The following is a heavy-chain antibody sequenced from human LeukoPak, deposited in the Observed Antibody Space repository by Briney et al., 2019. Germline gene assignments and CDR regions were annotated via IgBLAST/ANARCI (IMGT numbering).Heavy chain of an antibody. D-gene: IGHD3-10*02. Sequence: PGGSLRLSCAASGFTFDDHGMSWVRQAPGKGLQWLAYSSTSGSITYYADSVKGRFTISRDNAKNSVYLQMNSLRAEDTAVYYCARDFSDVRGNIFDSWGQGTLVTVSS. CDR1: GFTFDDHG. CDR2: SSTSGSIT. CDR3: ARDFSDVRGNIFDS. V-gene: IGHV3-11*04. J-gene: IGHJ4*02.